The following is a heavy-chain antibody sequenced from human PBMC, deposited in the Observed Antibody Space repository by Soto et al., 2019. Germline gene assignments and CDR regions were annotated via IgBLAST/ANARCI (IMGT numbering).Heavy chain of an antibody. V-gene: IGHV3-15*07. D-gene: IGHD3-3*01. CDR1: GFTFSNAW. J-gene: IGHJ6*02. Sequence: GGSLRLSCAASGFTFSNAWMNWVRQAPGKGLEWVGRIKSKTDGGTTDYAAPVKGRFTISRDDSKNTLYLQMNSLKTEDTAVYYCTTGWPVQLRFLEWLSGYYYYGMDVWGQGTTVTVSS. CDR3: TTGWPVQLRFLEWLSGYYYYGMDV. CDR2: IKSKTDGGTT.